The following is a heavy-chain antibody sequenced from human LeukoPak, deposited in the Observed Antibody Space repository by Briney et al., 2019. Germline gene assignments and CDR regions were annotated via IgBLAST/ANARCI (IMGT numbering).Heavy chain of an antibody. V-gene: IGHV3-23*01. D-gene: IGHD4-17*01. J-gene: IGHJ3*02. CDR1: GFTFSSYS. CDR2: ISGSGGST. CDR3: AKATVTTTIFDAFDI. Sequence: GESLRLSCAASGFTFSSYSMNWVRQAPGKGLEWVSAISGSGGSTYYADSVKGRFTISRDNSKNTLYLQMNSLRAEDTAVYYCAKATVTTTIFDAFDIWGQGTMVTVSS.